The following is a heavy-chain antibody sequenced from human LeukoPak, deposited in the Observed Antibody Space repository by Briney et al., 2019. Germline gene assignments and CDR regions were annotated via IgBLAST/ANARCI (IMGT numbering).Heavy chain of an antibody. J-gene: IGHJ4*02. CDR1: GFTFDDYA. CDR2: ISWNSGSI. CDR3: EKGRFFDGLLPFDY. D-gene: IGHD3-9*01. V-gene: IGHV3-9*01. Sequence: GGSLRLSCAASGFTFDDYAMHWVRQAPGKGLEWVSGISWNSGSIGYADSVKGRFTISRDNAKNSLYLQMNSLRAEDTALYYCEKGRFFDGLLPFDYGAQGTLVPVSS.